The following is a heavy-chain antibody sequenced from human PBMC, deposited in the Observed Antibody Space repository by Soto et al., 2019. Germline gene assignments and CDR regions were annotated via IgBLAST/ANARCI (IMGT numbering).Heavy chain of an antibody. D-gene: IGHD6-13*01. CDR1: GGTFSSYG. J-gene: IGHJ5*02. V-gene: IGHV1-69*01. CDR2: IIPLFGTT. Sequence: QVLLVQSGAELKKPGSSVKVSCRASGGTFSSYGISWVRQAPGQGLEWMGGIIPLFGTTNYAHKFRGRVTVTADESTSTIYMELTSLRFEDTAIYYCARAHGSSWYNWFDPWGQGTLVTGSS. CDR3: ARAHGSSWYNWFDP.